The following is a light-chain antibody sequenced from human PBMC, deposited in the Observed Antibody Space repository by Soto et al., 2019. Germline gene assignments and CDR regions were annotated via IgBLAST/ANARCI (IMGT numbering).Light chain of an antibody. CDR2: GAS. Sequence: DIQMTQSPATLSASVGDRVTITCRASQSISRWLAWYEQKPGEAPKLLIHGASSLESGVPSRFSGGGSGTEFTLTISSLQPDDFATYYCLQYNRYRTFGQGTKVEIK. CDR1: QSISRW. CDR3: LQYNRYRT. V-gene: IGKV1-5*01. J-gene: IGKJ1*01.